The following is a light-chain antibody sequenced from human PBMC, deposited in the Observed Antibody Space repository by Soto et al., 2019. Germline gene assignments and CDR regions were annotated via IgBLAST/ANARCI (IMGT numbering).Light chain of an antibody. Sequence: EIVLTQSRKTLSLSPGERPRVSCSASQSLSNNIYFASYQQKSGHAPRLLIYGASSRATGIPRRCGGSGAGTAFTINISRLEPEDVAVYYGQQYGSSGMFGQGTKVDIK. CDR1: QSLSNNIY. J-gene: IGKJ1*01. V-gene: IGKV3-20*01. CDR2: GAS. CDR3: QQYGSSGM.